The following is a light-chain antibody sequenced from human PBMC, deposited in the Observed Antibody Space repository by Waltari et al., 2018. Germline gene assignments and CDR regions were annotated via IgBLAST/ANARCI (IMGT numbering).Light chain of an antibody. V-gene: IGKV3-20*01. J-gene: IGKJ1*01. CDR2: AAS. CDR1: QSIGNNY. CDR3: HQYDRSPWT. Sequence: ENVLTQSPGTLSLSPGERATLSYRASQSIGNNYLAWYQQKPGQAPRLLIYAASIRATGIPDRFSGSGSGTDFTLTISRLEPEDFAVFYCHQYDRSPWTFGQGTKVEF.